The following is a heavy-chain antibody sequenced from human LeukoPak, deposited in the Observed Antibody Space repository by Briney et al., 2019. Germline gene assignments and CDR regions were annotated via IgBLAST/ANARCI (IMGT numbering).Heavy chain of an antibody. CDR1: GFSFISYG. J-gene: IGHJ4*02. V-gene: IGHV3-30*18. Sequence: PGGSLRLSCAASGFSFISYGMHWVRQAPGKGLEWVGVISDEGRSKDYADSVKGRFTISRDNSKDTLYLQMNSLRAEDTAVYYCAKRPSDYGDYVSYFDYWGQGTLVAVSS. CDR2: ISDEGRSK. D-gene: IGHD4-17*01. CDR3: AKRPSDYGDYVSYFDY.